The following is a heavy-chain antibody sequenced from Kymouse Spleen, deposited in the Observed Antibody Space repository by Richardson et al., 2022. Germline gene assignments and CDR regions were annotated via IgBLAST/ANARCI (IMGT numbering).Heavy chain of an antibody. D-gene: IGHD6-6*01. Sequence: QLQLQESGPGLVKPSETLSLTCTVSGGSISSSSYYWGWIRQPPGKGLEWIGSIYYSGSTYYNPSLKSRVTISVDTSKNQFSLKLSSVTAADTAVYYCARQGYSSSSNYYYGMDVWGQGTTVTVSS. V-gene: IGHV4-39*01. CDR3: ARQGYSSSSNYYYGMDV. CDR2: IYYSGST. CDR1: GGSISSSSYY. J-gene: IGHJ6*02.